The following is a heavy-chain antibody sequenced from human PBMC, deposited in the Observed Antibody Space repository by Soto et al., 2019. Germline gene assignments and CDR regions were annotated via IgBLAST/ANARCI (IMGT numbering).Heavy chain of an antibody. CDR1: GFTFSSYA. J-gene: IGHJ4*02. Sequence: HPGGSLRLSCAASGFTFSSYAMSWVRQAPGKGLEWVSGISGSGGSTYYADPVKGRFTISRDNSKNTLYLQMNSLRAEDTAVYYCARDHTVTEFDYWGQGTLVTVSS. D-gene: IGHD4-17*01. CDR3: ARDHTVTEFDY. V-gene: IGHV3-23*01. CDR2: ISGSGGST.